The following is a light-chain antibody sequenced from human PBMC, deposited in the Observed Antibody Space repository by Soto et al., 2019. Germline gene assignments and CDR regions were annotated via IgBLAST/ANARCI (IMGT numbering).Light chain of an antibody. Sequence: QSALTQPASVSGSPEQSITISCTGTSSDVGAYNLVSWYQQHPGTAPRLIIYEGSKRPSGISHRFSGSKSDNTASLTISGLRAEDEAHYHCCSYAGSRTFVFGGGTKLTVL. CDR3: CSYAGSRTFV. CDR2: EGS. J-gene: IGLJ2*01. CDR1: SSDVGAYNL. V-gene: IGLV2-23*01.